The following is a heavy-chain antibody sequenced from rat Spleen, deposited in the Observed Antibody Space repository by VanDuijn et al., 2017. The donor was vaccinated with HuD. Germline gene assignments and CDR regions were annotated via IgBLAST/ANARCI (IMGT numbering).Heavy chain of an antibody. CDR1: GFSLTSNS. J-gene: IGHJ2*01. V-gene: IGHV2-45*01. Sequence: QVQMKETGPGLVQTTQTLSVACTVSGFSLTSNSVSWVRQPPGKGLEWMGVMWSSGSAGYNSVLKSRLSISRDTSKNQVFLKMNRLQSEETTTDYCARGAYGGYSEWFDYWGQGVMVTVSS. CDR3: ARGAYGGYSEWFDY. D-gene: IGHD1-11*01. CDR2: MWSSGSA.